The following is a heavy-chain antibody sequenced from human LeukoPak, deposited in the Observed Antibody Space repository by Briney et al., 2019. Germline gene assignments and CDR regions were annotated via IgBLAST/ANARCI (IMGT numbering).Heavy chain of an antibody. CDR2: TYYKSKWYN. CDR1: GDXVSRNSAA. Sequence: SQTLSLTCAISGDXVSRNSAAWNWIRQSPSRGLEWLGRTYYKSKWYNNFAVSVKSRITINPDTSKNQFSLQLKSVTPEDTAVYYCASASEEEDTAMEYWGQGILVTVSS. D-gene: IGHD5-18*01. V-gene: IGHV6-1*01. CDR3: ASASEEEDTAMEY. J-gene: IGHJ4*02.